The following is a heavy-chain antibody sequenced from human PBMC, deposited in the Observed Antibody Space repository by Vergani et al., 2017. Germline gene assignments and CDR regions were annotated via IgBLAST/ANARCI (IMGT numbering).Heavy chain of an antibody. Sequence: QVQLQQWGGGLLKPSETLYLTCAVYGGSFSGYYWSWIRQPPGKGVEWVGEINHSGSTNYNPSLKRRVTISVDTSKNQVSLKRSSVTAADTAVYYCARGRSELGVVSCSWYVFPFDYWGQGPLVTVSS. CDR1: GGSFSGYY. V-gene: IGHV4-34*01. J-gene: IGHJ4*02. CDR2: INHSGST. CDR3: ARGRSELGVVSCSWYVFPFDY. D-gene: IGHD6-13*01.